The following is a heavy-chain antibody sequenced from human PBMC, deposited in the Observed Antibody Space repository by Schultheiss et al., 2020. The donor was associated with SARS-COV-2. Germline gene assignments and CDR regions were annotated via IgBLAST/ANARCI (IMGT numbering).Heavy chain of an antibody. CDR3: AGLYCGGDCSPLQYYFYGMDV. J-gene: IGHJ6*02. D-gene: IGHD2-21*01. V-gene: IGHV4-61*02. CDR2: IYTSGST. Sequence: SETLSLTCTVSGGSISSGSYYRSWIRQPAGKGLEWIGRIYTSGSTNYNPSLKSRVTMSVDTSKNQFSLKLSSVTAADTAVYYCAGLYCGGDCSPLQYYFYGMDVWGQGTTVTVSS. CDR1: GGSISSGSYY.